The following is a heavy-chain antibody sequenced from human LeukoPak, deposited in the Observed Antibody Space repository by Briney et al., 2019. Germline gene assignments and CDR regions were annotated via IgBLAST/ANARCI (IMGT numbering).Heavy chain of an antibody. V-gene: IGHV3-15*01. CDR1: GFTFSNAW. Sequence: GGSLRLSCAASGFTFSNAWMSWVRQAPGKGLEWVGRIKSKTDGGTTDYAAPVKGRFTISRDDSKNTLYLQMNSLKTEDTAVYYCTTDIVVVPAAIGYYGMDVWGQGTTVTVSS. CDR2: IKSKTDGGTT. CDR3: TTDIVVVPAAIGYYGMDV. J-gene: IGHJ6*02. D-gene: IGHD2-2*01.